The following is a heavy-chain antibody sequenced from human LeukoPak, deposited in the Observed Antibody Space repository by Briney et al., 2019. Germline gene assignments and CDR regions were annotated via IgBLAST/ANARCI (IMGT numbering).Heavy chain of an antibody. CDR2: ISGSGGSR. J-gene: IGHJ6*02. D-gene: IGHD3-3*01. CDR3: AKDLMGSVLRFLEANPYYSYGMDV. Sequence: GGSLRLSCAASGFTFSSYAMSWVRQAPGKGLEWVSAISGSGGSRYYADSVKGRFTISRDNSKNALYLQMNSLRAEDTAVYYCAKDLMGSVLRFLEANPYYSYGMDVWGQGTTVTVSS. V-gene: IGHV3-23*01. CDR1: GFTFSSYA.